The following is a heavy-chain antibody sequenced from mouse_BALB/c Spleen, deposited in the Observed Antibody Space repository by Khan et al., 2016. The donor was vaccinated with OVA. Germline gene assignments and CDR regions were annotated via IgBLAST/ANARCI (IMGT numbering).Heavy chain of an antibody. Sequence: QVQLKQSGAELMKPGASVKISCKATGYTFSSYWIEWVKQRPGHGLEWIGEILPGSGSTKYNEKFKGKATLTADTSSNTAYMQLSSLTSEDSAVYYATSSRSSDSSYFDDWGQGTTLTVSS. V-gene: IGHV1-9*01. CDR1: GYTFSSYW. CDR3: TSSRSSDSSYFDD. J-gene: IGHJ2*01. CDR2: ILPGSGST. D-gene: IGHD1-1*01.